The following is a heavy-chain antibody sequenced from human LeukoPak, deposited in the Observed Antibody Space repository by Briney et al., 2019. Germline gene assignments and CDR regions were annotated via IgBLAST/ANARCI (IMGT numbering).Heavy chain of an antibody. J-gene: IGHJ4*02. Sequence: ASVSVSCTASGYTFTGYYIHWVRQAPGQGLEWMGWINPNSGGTNYAQKFQGRVTMTRDTSISTAYMELSRLRSDDTAVYYCARDPPHSSSRNFDYWGQGTLVTVSS. V-gene: IGHV1-2*02. CDR1: GYTFTGYY. CDR3: ARDPPHSSSRNFDY. D-gene: IGHD6-13*01. CDR2: INPNSGGT.